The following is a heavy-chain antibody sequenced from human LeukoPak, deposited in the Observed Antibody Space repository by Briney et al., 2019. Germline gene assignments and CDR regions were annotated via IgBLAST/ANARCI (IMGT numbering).Heavy chain of an antibody. CDR1: GGSISSSRYY. D-gene: IGHD6-6*01. J-gene: IGHJ4*02. V-gene: IGHV4-39*01. CDR2: IYYSGST. Sequence: SETMSLTCTVSGGSISSSRYYWGWIRQPPGKGLEWIGTIYYSGSTYYNPSLKSRVTISVDTSKNQFSLKLSSVTAADTAIYYCARRAEYSRAHYYFDYWGQGTLVTVSS. CDR3: ARRAEYSRAHYYFDY.